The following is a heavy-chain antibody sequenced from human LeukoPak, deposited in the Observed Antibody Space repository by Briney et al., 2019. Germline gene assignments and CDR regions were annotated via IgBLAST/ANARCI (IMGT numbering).Heavy chain of an antibody. CDR1: GGSISSSSYY. V-gene: IGHV4-39*01. CDR2: IYYSGST. Sequence: SETLSLTCTVSGGSISSSSYYWGWIRRPPGKGLEWIGSIYYSGSTYYNPSLKSRVTISVDTSKNQFSLKLSSVTAADTAVYYCARQGGEGRFLEWLLSYWGQGTLVTVSS. J-gene: IGHJ4*02. CDR3: ARQGGEGRFLEWLLSY. D-gene: IGHD3-3*01.